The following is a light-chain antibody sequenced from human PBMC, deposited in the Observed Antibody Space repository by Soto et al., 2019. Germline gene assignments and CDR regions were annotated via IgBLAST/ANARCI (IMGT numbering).Light chain of an antibody. J-gene: IGKJ1*01. CDR2: ATT. CDR3: QQSYSSPQT. CDR1: QSISSY. V-gene: IGKV1-39*01. Sequence: DIQMTQSPSYLSASVGDRVTITCRASQSISSYLIWYQQKPGKAPKLLMYATTSLQTRVPSRFSGSGFGTDFTLTISSMQPEDFATYYCQQSYSSPQTFGQGTKVEI.